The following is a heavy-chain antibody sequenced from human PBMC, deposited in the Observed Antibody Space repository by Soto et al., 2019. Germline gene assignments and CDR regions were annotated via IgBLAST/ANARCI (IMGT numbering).Heavy chain of an antibody. Sequence: DVQLVESEGGLIQPGESLRLSCAAFGFTISGKKYVAWVRQAPGKGLEWVSALYDLDGSFYAASVKGRITTSSDSSKTTVYPQMNDLRPDDTAVYYCATWHEREHAYDVWGQGTTVTVSS. D-gene: IGHD1-1*01. CDR3: ATWHEREHAYDV. CDR1: GFTISGKKY. CDR2: LYDLDGS. J-gene: IGHJ3*01. V-gene: IGHV3-53*01.